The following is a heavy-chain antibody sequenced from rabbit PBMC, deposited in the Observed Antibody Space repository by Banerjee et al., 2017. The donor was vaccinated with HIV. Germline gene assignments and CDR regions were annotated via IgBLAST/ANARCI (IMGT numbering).Heavy chain of an antibody. J-gene: IGHJ4*01. CDR2: INSSNGDK. D-gene: IGHD2-1*01. CDR3: ARDGRGIYDDYGDYYFTL. Sequence: QEQLVESGGGLVQPGGSLKLSCKASGFDFSSYGVSWVRQAPGKGLEWIACINSSNGDKWYASWVNGRFTISRSTSLNTVDLRMTSLTAADTATYFCARDGRGIYDDYGDYYFTLWGPGTLVTVS. V-gene: IGHV1S47*01. CDR1: GFDFSSYG.